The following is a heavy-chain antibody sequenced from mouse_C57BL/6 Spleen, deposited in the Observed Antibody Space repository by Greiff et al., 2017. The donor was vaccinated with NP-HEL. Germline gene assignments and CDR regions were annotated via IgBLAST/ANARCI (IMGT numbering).Heavy chain of an antibody. CDR1: GYTFTSYW. CDR3: ARAIGSKFAY. V-gene: IGHV1-59*01. CDR2: IDPSDSYT. J-gene: IGHJ3*01. Sequence: QVQLQQSGAELVRPGTSVKLSCKASGYTFTSYWMHWVKQRPGQGLEWIGVIDPSDSYTNYNQKFKGKATLTVDTSSSTAYMQLSSLTSEDSAVYYCARAIGSKFAYWGQGTLVTVSA. D-gene: IGHD1-1*01.